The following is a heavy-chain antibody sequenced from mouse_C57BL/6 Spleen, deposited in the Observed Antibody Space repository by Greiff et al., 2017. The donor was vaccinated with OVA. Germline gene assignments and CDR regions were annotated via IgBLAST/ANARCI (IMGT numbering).Heavy chain of an antibody. J-gene: IGHJ3*01. D-gene: IGHD3-2*02. CDR3: ARQTAQARGWFAY. Sequence: QVQLQQPGAELVKPGASVKLSCKASGYTFTSYWMHWVKQRPGQGLEWIGMIHPNSGSTNYNEKFKSKATLTVDKSSSTAYMQLSSLTSEDSAVYYCARQTAQARGWFAYWGQGTLVTVSA. CDR2: IHPNSGST. CDR1: GYTFTSYW. V-gene: IGHV1-64*01.